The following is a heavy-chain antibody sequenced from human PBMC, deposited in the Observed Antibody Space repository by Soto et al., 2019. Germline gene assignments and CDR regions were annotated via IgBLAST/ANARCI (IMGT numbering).Heavy chain of an antibody. D-gene: IGHD1-1*01. CDR1: GGSISGSYYY. Sequence: SETLSLTCAVSGGSISGSYYYWAWLRQSPGKGPEWIGSVFYTGFTSYNPSLESRVSVSVDTSKSQFSLKLSAVTAADTAVYYCARDLWVEPELYYYGMDVWGQGTTVTVSS. CDR2: VFYTGFT. V-gene: IGHV4-39*02. J-gene: IGHJ6*02. CDR3: ARDLWVEPELYYYGMDV.